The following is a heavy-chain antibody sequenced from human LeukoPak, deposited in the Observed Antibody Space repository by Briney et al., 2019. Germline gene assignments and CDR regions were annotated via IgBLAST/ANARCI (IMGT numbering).Heavy chain of an antibody. D-gene: IGHD1-26*01. J-gene: IGHJ4*02. CDR2: ISYDGSNK. CDR1: GFTLSSYA. Sequence: PGGSLRLSCAASGFTLSSYAMHWVRQAPGKGLEWVAVISYDGSNKYYADSVKGRFTISRDNSKNTLYLQMNSLRAEDTAVYYCARDFESGSYHGEVTSWGQGTLVTVSS. V-gene: IGHV3-30*04. CDR3: ARDFESGSYHGEVTS.